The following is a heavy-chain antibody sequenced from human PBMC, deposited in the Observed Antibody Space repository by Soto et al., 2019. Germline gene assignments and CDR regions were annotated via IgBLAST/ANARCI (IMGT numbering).Heavy chain of an antibody. V-gene: IGHV4-31*03. CDR3: ARAIDSSPFSDY. CDR1: GGSISSGGYY. D-gene: IGHD3-22*01. J-gene: IGHJ4*02. CDR2: IYYSGST. Sequence: SETLSLTCTVSGGSISSGGYYWSWIRQHPGKGLEWIGYIYYSGSTYYNPSLKSRVTISVDTSKNQFSLKLSSVTAADTAVYYCARAIDSSPFSDYWGQRTLVTVSS.